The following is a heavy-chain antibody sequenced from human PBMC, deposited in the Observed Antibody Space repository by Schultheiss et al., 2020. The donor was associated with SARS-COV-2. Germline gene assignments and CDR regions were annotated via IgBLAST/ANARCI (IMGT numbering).Heavy chain of an antibody. J-gene: IGHJ6*02. V-gene: IGHV3-30*04. Sequence: GGSLRLSCAASGFTFSSYAMHWVRQAPGKGLEWVAVISYDGSNKYYADSVKGRFTISRDNSKNTLYLQMNSLRAEDTAVYYCARSLYHYDFWSGYYTSGGGYYYGMDVWGQGTTVTVSS. CDR1: GFTFSSYA. CDR2: ISYDGSNK. CDR3: ARSLYHYDFWSGYYTSGGGYYYGMDV. D-gene: IGHD3-3*01.